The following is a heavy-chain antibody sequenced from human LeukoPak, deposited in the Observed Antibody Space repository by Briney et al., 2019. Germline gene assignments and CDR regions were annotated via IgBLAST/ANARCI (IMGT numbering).Heavy chain of an antibody. CDR3: ARGGYSKFDY. CDR1: GGSISGYY. Sequence: PSETLSLTCTVSGGSISGYYWSWIRQPPGKGLEWIGFIYHSGSTNYNPSLKSRVTISVDTSKSQFSLKLSSVTAADTAVYYCARGGYSKFDYWGQGTLVTVSS. D-gene: IGHD5-18*01. CDR2: IYHSGST. V-gene: IGHV4-59*01. J-gene: IGHJ4*02.